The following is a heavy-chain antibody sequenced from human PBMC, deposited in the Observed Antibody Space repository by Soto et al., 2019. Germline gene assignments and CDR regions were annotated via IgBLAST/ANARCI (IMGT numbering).Heavy chain of an antibody. Sequence: PGGSLRLSCAASGFTFSSYGMHWVRQAPGKGLEWVAVISYDGSNKYYADSVKGRFTISRDNSKNTLYLQMNSLRAEDTAVYYCAKDRGRYYDFWSGYPPYYYYYGMDVWGQGTTVTVSS. CDR2: ISYDGSNK. CDR3: AKDRGRYYDFWSGYPPYYYYYGMDV. V-gene: IGHV3-30*18. D-gene: IGHD3-3*01. J-gene: IGHJ6*02. CDR1: GFTFSSYG.